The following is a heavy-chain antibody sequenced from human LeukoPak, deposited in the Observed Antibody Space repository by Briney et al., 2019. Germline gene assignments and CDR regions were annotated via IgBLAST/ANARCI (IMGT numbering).Heavy chain of an antibody. V-gene: IGHV3-7*01. D-gene: IGHD2-2*01. CDR1: GLTFSSYW. J-gene: IGHJ4*02. CDR3: ARDCSSTSLGYGDCYSGFEY. Sequence: PGGSLRLSCVASGLTFSSYWMSWVRQAPGKGLEWVANIKQDGGEKYYVDSVKGRFTISRDNAKNSLYLQMNSLRAEDTAVYYCARDCSSTSLGYGDCYSGFEYWGQGTLVTVSS. CDR2: IKQDGGEK.